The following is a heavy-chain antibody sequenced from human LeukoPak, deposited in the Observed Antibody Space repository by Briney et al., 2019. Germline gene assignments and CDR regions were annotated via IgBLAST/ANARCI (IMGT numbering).Heavy chain of an antibody. CDR3: ARDGHNWNDADY. CDR1: GYTFTAHY. CDR2: INPNNGGT. D-gene: IGHD1-1*01. V-gene: IGHV1-2*02. J-gene: IGHJ4*02. Sequence: ASVKVSCKASGYTFTAHYIHWVRQAPGQGLEWMGWINPNNGGTNYSQNFQGRVPMTRDTSVSTAYMELSRMRFEDTAVYYGARDGHNWNDADYWGQGTLVTVSS.